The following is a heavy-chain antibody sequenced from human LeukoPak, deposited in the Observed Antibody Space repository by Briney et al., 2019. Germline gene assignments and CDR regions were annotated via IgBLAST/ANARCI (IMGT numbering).Heavy chain of an antibody. Sequence: ASVKVSGTASGYTFTSYDTNWGRQATGQGLEWMGWMNPNSGNTGYAQKFQGRVTITRNTSISTAYMEVSSLRSEDTAVYYGARGICITGTYAFDSWGQGRMVAVSS. D-gene: IGHD1-20*01. J-gene: IGHJ3*02. CDR2: MNPNSGNT. CDR3: ARGICITGTYAFDS. CDR1: GYTFTSYD. V-gene: IGHV1-8*01.